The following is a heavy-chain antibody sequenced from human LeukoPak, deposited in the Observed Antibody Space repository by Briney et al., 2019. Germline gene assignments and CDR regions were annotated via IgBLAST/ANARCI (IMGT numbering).Heavy chain of an antibody. V-gene: IGHV1-24*01. CDR2: FHPEDGET. J-gene: IGHJ4*02. D-gene: IGHD5-12*01. CDR1: GYTLTELS. CDR3: ATVQWLRSRVEKYYFDY. Sequence: VASVKVSCKVSGYTLTELSMHWVRQAPGKGPEGRGGFHPEDGETIYAQKFQGRVTMTEDTSTDTAYMELSSLRSEDTAVYYCATVQWLRSRVEKYYFDYWGQGTLVTVSS.